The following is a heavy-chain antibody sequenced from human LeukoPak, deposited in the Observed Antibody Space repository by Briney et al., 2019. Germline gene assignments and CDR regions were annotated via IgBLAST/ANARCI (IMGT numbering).Heavy chain of an antibody. V-gene: IGHV4-4*07. CDR3: ARGFGRLGSGDVFDI. J-gene: IGHJ3*02. D-gene: IGHD6-19*01. CDR1: GGSISSYF. Sequence: SETLSLTCSVSGGSISSYFWSWIRQPAGKGLEWIGLVYSSGSTKYNPSLKNRVTMSVDTSEKQFSLKLTSVTDADTAVYYCARGFGRLGSGDVFDIWGQGTMVTVSS. CDR2: VYSSGST.